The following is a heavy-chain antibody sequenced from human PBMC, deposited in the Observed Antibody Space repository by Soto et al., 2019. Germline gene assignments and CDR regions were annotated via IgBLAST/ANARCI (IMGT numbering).Heavy chain of an antibody. V-gene: IGHV1-18*04. J-gene: IGHJ6*02. CDR2: ISAYNGNT. Sequence: GASVKVSCKASGYTFTSYGISWVRQAPGQGLEWMGWISAYNGNTNYAQKLQGRVTMTTDTSTSTAYMELRSLRSDDTAVYYCAREVQWELLSYYYGMDVWGQGTTVTVS. CDR3: AREVQWELLSYYYGMDV. CDR1: GYTFTSYG. D-gene: IGHD1-26*01.